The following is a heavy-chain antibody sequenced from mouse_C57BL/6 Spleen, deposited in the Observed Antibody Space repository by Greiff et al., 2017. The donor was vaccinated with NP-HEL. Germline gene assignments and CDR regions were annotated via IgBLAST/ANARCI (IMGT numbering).Heavy chain of an antibody. V-gene: IGHV5-17*01. CDR1: GFTFSDYG. CDR3: ASYGSSYTAMDY. J-gene: IGHJ4*01. Sequence: EVKLMESGGGLVKPGGSLKLSCAASGFTFSDYGMHWVRQAPEKGLEWVAYISRGSSTIYYADTVKGRFTISRDNAKNTLFLQMTSLRAEDTAMYYCASYGSSYTAMDYWGQGTSVTVSS. D-gene: IGHD1-1*01. CDR2: ISRGSSTI.